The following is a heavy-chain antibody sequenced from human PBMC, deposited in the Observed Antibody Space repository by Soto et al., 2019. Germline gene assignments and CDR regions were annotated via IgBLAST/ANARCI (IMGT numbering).Heavy chain of an antibody. CDR3: TSGNGYNYNSYYFDY. Sequence: SQTLSLTCAISGDSVSSNSAACNWVRLSPSRGLEWLGRTYYRSKWYNEYAVSVKSRITINPDTSKNQFSLQLNSVTPEDTAVYYCTSGNGYNYNSYYFDYWGQGILVTVSS. J-gene: IGHJ4*02. D-gene: IGHD5-18*01. CDR2: TYYRSKWYN. CDR1: GDSVSSNSAA. V-gene: IGHV6-1*01.